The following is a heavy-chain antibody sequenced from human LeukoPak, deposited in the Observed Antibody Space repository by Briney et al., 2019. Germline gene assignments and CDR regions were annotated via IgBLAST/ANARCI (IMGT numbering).Heavy chain of an antibody. CDR1: GFPFSIYW. CDR3: ARDLGNDCSSTSCVG. J-gene: IGHJ4*02. V-gene: IGHV3-21*01. Sequence: GGSLRLSCTASGFPFSIYWMTWVRQAPGKGLEWVSSISSSSSYIYYADSVKGRFTISRDNAKNSLYLQMNSLRAEDTAVYYCARDLGNDCSSTSCVGWGQGTLVTVSS. CDR2: ISSSSSYI. D-gene: IGHD2-2*01.